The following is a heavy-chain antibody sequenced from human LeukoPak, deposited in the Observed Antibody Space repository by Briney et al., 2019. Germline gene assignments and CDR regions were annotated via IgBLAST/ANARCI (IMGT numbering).Heavy chain of an antibody. CDR1: GFTFSSYS. V-gene: IGHV3-21*01. D-gene: IGHD4-17*01. CDR2: ISSSSSYI. CDR3: ARVDGHGDYLFSRTGFDP. J-gene: IGHJ5*02. Sequence: GGSLRLSCAASGFTFSSYSMNWVRQAPGKGLEWVSSISSSSSYIYYADSVKGRFTISRDNAKNSLYLQMNSLRAEDTAVYYCARVDGHGDYLFSRTGFDPWGQGTLVTVSS.